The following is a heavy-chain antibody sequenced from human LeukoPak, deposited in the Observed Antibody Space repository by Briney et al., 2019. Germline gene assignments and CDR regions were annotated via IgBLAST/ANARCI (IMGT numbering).Heavy chain of an antibody. J-gene: IGHJ5*02. CDR1: GDSVSSNSAA. Sequence: SQTLSLTCAISGDSVSSNSAAWNWTRQSPSRGLEWLGRTYYRSKWYNDYAVSVKSRITINPDTSKNQFSLQLNSVTPEDTAVYYCARDLPGIAVAGTAGGWFDPWGQGTLVTVSS. CDR2: TYYRSKWYN. V-gene: IGHV6-1*01. D-gene: IGHD6-19*01. CDR3: ARDLPGIAVAGTAGGWFDP.